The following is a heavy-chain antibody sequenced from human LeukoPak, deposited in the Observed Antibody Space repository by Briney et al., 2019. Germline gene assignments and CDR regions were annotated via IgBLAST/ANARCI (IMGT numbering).Heavy chain of an antibody. CDR3: ARDTREGYCSGGSCYLGLRYYYYYYMDV. Sequence: ASVKVSCKASGYTFTSYDINWVRQATGQGLEWMGWMNPNRGNTGYAQKFQGRVTMTRNTSISTAYMELSSLRSEDTAVYYCARDTREGYCSGGSCYLGLRYYYYYYMDVWGKGTTVTISS. CDR1: GYTFTSYD. D-gene: IGHD2-15*01. J-gene: IGHJ6*03. V-gene: IGHV1-8*01. CDR2: MNPNRGNT.